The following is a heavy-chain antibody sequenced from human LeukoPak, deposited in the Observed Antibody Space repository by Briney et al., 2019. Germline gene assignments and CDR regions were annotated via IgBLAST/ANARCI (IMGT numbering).Heavy chain of an antibody. V-gene: IGHV4-59*12. D-gene: IGHD2-15*01. J-gene: IGHJ4*02. CDR3: AGLCSGGSCYSQYFEDY. Sequence: SETLSLTCTVSGGSISSYYWSWIRQPPGKGLEWIGYIYYSGSINYNPSLKSRVIISVDKSKNQFSLKLSSVTAADTAVYYCAGLCSGGSCYSQYFEDYWGQGTLVTVSS. CDR2: IYYSGSI. CDR1: GGSISSYY.